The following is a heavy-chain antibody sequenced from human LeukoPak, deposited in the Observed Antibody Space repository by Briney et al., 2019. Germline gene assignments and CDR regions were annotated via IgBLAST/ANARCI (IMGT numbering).Heavy chain of an antibody. V-gene: IGHV3-30*02. CDR3: AREGGIAAADAYYYGMDV. CDR1: GFTFSSYG. J-gene: IGHJ6*02. D-gene: IGHD6-13*01. Sequence: GGSLRLSCAASGFTFSSYGMHWVRQAPGKGLEWVAFIRYDGSNKYYADSVKGRFTISRDNSKNTLYLQMNSLRAEDTAVYYCAREGGIAAADAYYYGMDVWGQGTTVTVSS. CDR2: IRYDGSNK.